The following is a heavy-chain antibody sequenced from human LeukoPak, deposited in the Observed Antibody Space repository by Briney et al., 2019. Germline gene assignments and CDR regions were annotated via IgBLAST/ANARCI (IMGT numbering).Heavy chain of an antibody. CDR2: INHSGST. J-gene: IGHJ4*02. CDR3: ATERRYSSGWRPY. V-gene: IGHV4-34*01. CDR1: GGSFSGYY. Sequence: SETLSLTCAVYGGSFSGYYWSWIRQPPGKGLEWIGEINHSGSTNYNPSLKSRVTISVDTSKNQFSLKLSSVTAADTAVYYCATERRYSSGWRPYWGQGTLVTDSS. D-gene: IGHD6-19*01.